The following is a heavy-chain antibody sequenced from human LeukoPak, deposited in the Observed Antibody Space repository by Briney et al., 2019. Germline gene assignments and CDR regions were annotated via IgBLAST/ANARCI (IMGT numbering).Heavy chain of an antibody. V-gene: IGHV3-7*04. D-gene: IGHD5-18*01. CDR2: IKQDGSEK. CDR1: GFTFSSYW. Sequence: GGSLRLSCAASGFTFSSYWMSWVRQAPGKGLEWVANIKQDGSEKYYVDSVKGRFTISRDNAKNSLYLQMNSLRAEDTAVNYCARVGYSYGSWYFDLWGRGTLVTVSS. CDR3: ARVGYSYGSWYFDL. J-gene: IGHJ2*01.